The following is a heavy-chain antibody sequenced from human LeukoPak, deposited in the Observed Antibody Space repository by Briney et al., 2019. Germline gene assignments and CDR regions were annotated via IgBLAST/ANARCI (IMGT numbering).Heavy chain of an antibody. CDR2: IKGDGNT. Sequence: GGSLRLSCAASGFTFSSYWMHWVRQAPGKGLVWVSRIKGDGNTNYADSVKGRFTISRDNAKNTVSLQMDSLRAEDTGVYYCARAPSEIGGYYPEYFRHWGQGTLVTVSS. CDR1: GFTFSSYW. V-gene: IGHV3-74*01. CDR3: ARAPSEIGGYYPEYFRH. J-gene: IGHJ1*01. D-gene: IGHD3-22*01.